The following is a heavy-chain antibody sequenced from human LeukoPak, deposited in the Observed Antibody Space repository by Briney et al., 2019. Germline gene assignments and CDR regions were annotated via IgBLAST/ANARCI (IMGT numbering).Heavy chain of an antibody. J-gene: IGHJ3*02. CDR2: IYYSGST. D-gene: IGHD2-2*01. Sequence: PSETLSLTCTVSGGSTSSSSYYWGWIRQPPGKGLEWIGSIYYSGSTYYNPSLKSRVTISVDTSKNQFSLKLSSVTAADTAVYYCARGAQYQPDDAFDIWGQGTMVTVSS. V-gene: IGHV4-39*07. CDR1: GGSTSSSSYY. CDR3: ARGAQYQPDDAFDI.